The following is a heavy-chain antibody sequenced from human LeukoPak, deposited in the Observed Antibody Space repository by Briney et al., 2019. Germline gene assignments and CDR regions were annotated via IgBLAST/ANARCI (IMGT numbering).Heavy chain of an antibody. Sequence: GGSLRLSCAASGFTFSSYGMHWVRQAPGKGLEWVAFIRYDGSNKYYADSVKGRFTISRDNSKSTLYLQMNSLRAEDTAVYYCAKDAYYDSSAPFVFGYWGQGTLVTVSS. CDR2: IRYDGSNK. CDR1: GFTFSSYG. CDR3: AKDAYYDSSAPFVFGY. D-gene: IGHD3-22*01. V-gene: IGHV3-30*02. J-gene: IGHJ4*02.